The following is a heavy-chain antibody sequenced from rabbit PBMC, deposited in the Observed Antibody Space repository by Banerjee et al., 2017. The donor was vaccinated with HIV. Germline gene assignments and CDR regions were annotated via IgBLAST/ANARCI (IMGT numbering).Heavy chain of an antibody. CDR2: IDTSSGST. Sequence: QSLEESGGDLVKPGASLTLTCTASGFSFSSDFFMCWVRQAPGKGLEWIGCIDTSSGSTYYASWAKGRFTISKTSSTTVTLQMTSLTAADTATYFCAKSYTYDYSYGIDLWGPGTLVTVS. J-gene: IGHJ4*01. V-gene: IGHV1S40*01. CDR3: AKSYTYDYSYGIDL. D-gene: IGHD6-1*01. CDR1: GFSFSSDFF.